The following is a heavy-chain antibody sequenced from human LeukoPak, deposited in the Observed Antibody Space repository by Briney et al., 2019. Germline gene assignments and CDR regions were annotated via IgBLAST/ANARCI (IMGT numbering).Heavy chain of an antibody. CDR3: ASTRSPGYSSGSEFDY. Sequence: QPGGSLRLSCAASGFTFSSYAMHWVRQAPGKGLEWVAVISYDGSNKYYADSVKGRFTISRDNSKNTLYLQMNSLRAEDTAVYYCASTRSPGYSSGSEFDYWGQGTLVTVSS. V-gene: IGHV3-30-3*01. CDR2: ISYDGSNK. CDR1: GFTFSSYA. D-gene: IGHD6-19*01. J-gene: IGHJ4*02.